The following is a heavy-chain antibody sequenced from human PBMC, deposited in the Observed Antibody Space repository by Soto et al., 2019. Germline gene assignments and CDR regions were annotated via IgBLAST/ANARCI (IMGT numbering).Heavy chain of an antibody. CDR2: IKQDGSEK. V-gene: IGHV3-7*01. CDR1: GFTFSRYW. CDR3: ARDGYYDSSGYFVGSFDI. Sequence: GGSLRLSCAASGFTFSRYWMSWVRQAPGKGLEWVANIKQDGSEKYFVDSVKGRFTISRDNAKNSLYLQMNSLRAEDTAVYYCARDGYYDSSGYFVGSFDIWGQGTMVTVSS. J-gene: IGHJ3*02. D-gene: IGHD3-22*01.